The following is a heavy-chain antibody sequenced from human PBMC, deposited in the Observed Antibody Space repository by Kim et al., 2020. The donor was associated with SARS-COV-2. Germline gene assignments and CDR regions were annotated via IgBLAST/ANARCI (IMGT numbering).Heavy chain of an antibody. V-gene: IGHV3-7*01. CDR3: ARVILGAVDY. CDR2: DK. J-gene: IGHJ4*02. Sequence: DKYDVDSNNRRFHISRDNAKNSLYLQMKSLRAEDTAVYYCARVILGAVDYWGQGTLVTVSS. D-gene: IGHD1-26*01.